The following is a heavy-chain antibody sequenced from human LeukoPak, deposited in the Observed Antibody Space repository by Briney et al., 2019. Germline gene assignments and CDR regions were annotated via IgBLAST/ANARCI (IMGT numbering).Heavy chain of an antibody. CDR1: GYTFTSYG. CDR2: INPSGGST. D-gene: IGHD3-10*01. J-gene: IGHJ4*02. V-gene: IGHV1-46*01. CDR3: ARSYYGSGSYNPLYYFDY. Sequence: GASVKVSCKASGYTFTSYGISWVRQAPGQGLEWMGIINPSGGSTSYAQKFQGRVTMTRDTSTSTVYMELSSLRSEDTAVYYCARSYYGSGSYNPLYYFDYWGQGTLVTVSS.